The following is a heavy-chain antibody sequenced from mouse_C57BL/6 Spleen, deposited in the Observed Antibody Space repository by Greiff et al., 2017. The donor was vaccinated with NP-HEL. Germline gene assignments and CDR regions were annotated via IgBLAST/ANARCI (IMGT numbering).Heavy chain of an antibody. CDR1: GYTFTSYW. CDR2: IYPGSGST. D-gene: IGHD1-1*01. Sequence: QVQLQQSGAELVKPGASVKMSCKASGYTFTSYWITWVKQRPGQGLEWIGDIYPGSGSTNYNEKFKSKATLTVDTSSSTAYMQLSSLTSEDSAVYYCARGIYYYGSSYPYYAMDYWGQGTSVTVSS. J-gene: IGHJ4*01. CDR3: ARGIYYYGSSYPYYAMDY. V-gene: IGHV1-55*01.